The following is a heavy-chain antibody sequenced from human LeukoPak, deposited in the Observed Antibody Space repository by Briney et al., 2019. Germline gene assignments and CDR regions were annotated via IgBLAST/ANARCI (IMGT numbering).Heavy chain of an antibody. CDR1: GYPFTTWE. J-gene: IGHJ5*02. V-gene: IGHV1-8*01. D-gene: IGHD1-14*01. CDR2: VHPNSGNT. Sequence: ASVKVSCKTSGYPFTTWEINWVRQAAGQALEWMGWVHPNSGNTAYAQKFQGRVTMTRDTSISTAYMELSGLRFDDTAVYFCARGPRNDPWGQGTLVTVSS. CDR3: ARGPRNDP.